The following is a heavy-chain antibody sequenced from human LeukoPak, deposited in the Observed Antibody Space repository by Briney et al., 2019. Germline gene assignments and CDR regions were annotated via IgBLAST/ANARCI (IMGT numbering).Heavy chain of an antibody. CDR2: ISSSSSYI. D-gene: IGHD2-2*01. V-gene: IGHV3-21*01. CDR1: GFTFTSYS. CDR3: ARVAVIYQYYMNV. J-gene: IGHJ6*03. Sequence: GGSLRLSCVASGFTFTSYSMNWVRQAPGKGLEWVSSISSSSSYIYYADSVKGRFTISRDNAKNSLYLQMNSLRAEDTAVYYCARVAVIYQYYMNVWGRGTTVTVSS.